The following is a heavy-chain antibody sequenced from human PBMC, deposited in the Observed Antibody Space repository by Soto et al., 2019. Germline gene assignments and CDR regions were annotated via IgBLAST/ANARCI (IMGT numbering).Heavy chain of an antibody. CDR3: AKDRERDAWYEDY. D-gene: IGHD6-13*01. CDR2: ISGSDGST. V-gene: IGHV3-23*01. J-gene: IGHJ4*02. CDR1: GFSFSSSA. Sequence: GRSLRLSCVASGFSFSSSAMSWVRQAPGKGLEWVSVISGSDGSTYYADSVKGRFTISRDNSKSTLYLQMNSLRAEDTAVYYCAKDRERDAWYEDYWGQGTLVTVSS.